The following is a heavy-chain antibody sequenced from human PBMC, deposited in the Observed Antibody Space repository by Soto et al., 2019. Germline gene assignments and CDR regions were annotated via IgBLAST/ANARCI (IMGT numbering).Heavy chain of an antibody. V-gene: IGHV4-39*01. J-gene: IGHJ4*02. CDR1: GGSISSSSYY. Sequence: SETLSLTCTVSGGSISSSSYYGGWIRHPPGKGLEWIGSIYYSGSTYYNPSLKSRVTISVDTSKNQFSLKLSSVTAADTAVYYCARQSRFGELPNFDYWGQGTLVTVSS. CDR3: ARQSRFGELPNFDY. D-gene: IGHD3-10*01. CDR2: IYYSGST.